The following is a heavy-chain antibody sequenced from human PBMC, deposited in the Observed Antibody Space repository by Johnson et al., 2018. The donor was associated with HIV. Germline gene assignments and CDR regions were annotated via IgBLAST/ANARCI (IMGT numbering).Heavy chain of an antibody. CDR2: ISSSGSTI. J-gene: IGHJ3*02. Sequence: VQLVESGGGVVQPGGSLRLSCAASGFTFSSYGMHWVRQAPGKGLEWVSYISSSGSTIYYVDSVKGRFTISRDNAKNSLYLQMNSLRAEDTAVYSCARDRSIGYSVIFDIWGQGTMVTVSS. D-gene: IGHD3-22*01. CDR1: GFTFSSYG. V-gene: IGHV3-48*04. CDR3: ARDRSIGYSVIFDI.